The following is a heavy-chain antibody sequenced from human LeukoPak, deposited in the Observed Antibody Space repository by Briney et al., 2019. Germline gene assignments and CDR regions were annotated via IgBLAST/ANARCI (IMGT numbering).Heavy chain of an antibody. CDR2: ISGSGGST. Sequence: ETLSLTCTVSGGSISSGDYHWSWIRQPPGKGLGWVSAISGSGGSTYYADSVRGRFTISRDNSKNTLYLQMNSLRAEDTAVYYCAKAWGRSGSYPPFDYWGQGTLVTVSS. D-gene: IGHD1-26*01. J-gene: IGHJ4*02. V-gene: IGHV3-23*01. CDR1: GGSISSGDYH. CDR3: AKAWGRSGSYPPFDY.